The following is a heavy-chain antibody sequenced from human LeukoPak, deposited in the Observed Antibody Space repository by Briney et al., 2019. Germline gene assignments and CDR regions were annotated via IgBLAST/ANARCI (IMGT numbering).Heavy chain of an antibody. V-gene: IGHV4-59*01. Sequence: SETLSLTCTVSGGSISSYYWSWIRQPPGKGLEWIGYIYYSGSTNYNPSLKSRVTISVDTSKNQFSPKLSSVTAADTAVYYCARVELGITGTKRGYYFDYWGQGTLVTVSS. J-gene: IGHJ4*02. CDR3: ARVELGITGTKRGYYFDY. D-gene: IGHD1-7*01. CDR2: IYYSGST. CDR1: GGSISSYY.